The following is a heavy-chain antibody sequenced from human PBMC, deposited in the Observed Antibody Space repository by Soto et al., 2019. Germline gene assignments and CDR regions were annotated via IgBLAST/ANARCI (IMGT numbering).Heavy chain of an antibody. CDR1: GFTFSSYA. D-gene: IGHD6-6*01. CDR3: ARERRGRAARGYYYYYGMDV. CDR2: ISGSGGST. V-gene: IGHV3-23*01. J-gene: IGHJ6*02. Sequence: GGSLRLSCAASGFTFSSYAMSWVRQAPGKGLEWVSAISGSGGSTYYADSVKGRFTISRDNSKNTLYLQMNSLRAEDTAVYYCARERRGRAARGYYYYYGMDVWGQGTTVTVSS.